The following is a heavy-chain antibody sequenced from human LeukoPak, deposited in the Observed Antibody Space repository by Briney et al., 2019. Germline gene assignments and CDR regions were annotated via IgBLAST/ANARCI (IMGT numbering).Heavy chain of an antibody. J-gene: IGHJ5*02. CDR2: ISSSSSYT. V-gene: IGHV3-11*05. CDR3: ARDGAAGLRFDWFDP. Sequence: PGGSLRLSCAASGFTFSDYYMSWIRQAPGKGLEWVSYISSSSSYTNYADSVKGRFTISRDNAKNSLYLQMNSLRAEDTAVYYCARDGAAGLRFDWFDPWGQGTLVTVSS. D-gene: IGHD3-3*01. CDR1: GFTFSDYY.